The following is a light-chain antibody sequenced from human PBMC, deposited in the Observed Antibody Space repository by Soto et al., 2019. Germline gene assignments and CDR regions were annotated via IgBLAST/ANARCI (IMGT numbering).Light chain of an antibody. CDR2: DVT. Sequence: QSALTQPRAVSGSPGQSVTISCTGTNSDLGNHNYVSWFQQHPGKAPKLIIFDVTRRPSGVPDRFSGSQSGNRASLSISGLQAEDEADYYCCSYGDTNTVYVFGTRTKVTVL. CDR1: NSDLGNHNY. J-gene: IGLJ1*01. V-gene: IGLV2-11*01. CDR3: CSYGDTNTVYV.